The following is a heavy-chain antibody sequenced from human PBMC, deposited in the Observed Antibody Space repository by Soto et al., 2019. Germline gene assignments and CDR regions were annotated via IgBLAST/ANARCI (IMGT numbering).Heavy chain of an antibody. CDR3: ARARVVVAAIPYYYYMDV. V-gene: IGHV3-13*01. CDR1: GFTFSSYD. CDR2: IGTAGDT. Sequence: GGSLRLSCAASGFTFSSYDMHWVRQATGKGLEWVSAIGTAGDTYYPGSVKGRFTISRENAKNSLYLQMNSLRAGDTAVYYCARARVVVAAIPYYYYMDVWGKGTTVTVSS. J-gene: IGHJ6*03. D-gene: IGHD2-15*01.